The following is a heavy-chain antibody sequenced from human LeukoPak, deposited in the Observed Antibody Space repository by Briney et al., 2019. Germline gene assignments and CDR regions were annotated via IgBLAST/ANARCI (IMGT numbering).Heavy chain of an antibody. D-gene: IGHD3-10*01. CDR1: GLSISNDW. CDR3: TLIQGWGSGSYYRDF. J-gene: IGHJ4*02. Sequence: PGGSLRLSCAAPGLSISNDWKSWVRQAPGKGLEWVARVKSKSAGETTDYAAPVKGRFTISRDDSKNTLYLQMNSLKTEGTAVYYCTLIQGWGSGSYYRDFWGQGTLVTVSS. CDR2: VKSKSAGETT. V-gene: IGHV3-15*01.